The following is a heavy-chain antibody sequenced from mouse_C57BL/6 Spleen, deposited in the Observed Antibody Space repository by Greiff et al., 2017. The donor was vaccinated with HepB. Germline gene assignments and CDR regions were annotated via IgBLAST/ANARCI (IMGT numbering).Heavy chain of an antibody. Sequence: VQLQQSGPELVKPGASVKISCKASGYTFTDYYMNWVKQSHGKSLEWIGDINPNNGGTSYNQKFKGKATLTVDKSSSTAYMELRSLTSEDSAVYYCARFKGSSGYVPLAYWGQGTLVTVSA. D-gene: IGHD3-2*02. CDR2: INPNNGGT. CDR3: ARFKGSSGYVPLAY. V-gene: IGHV1-26*01. J-gene: IGHJ3*01. CDR1: GYTFTDYY.